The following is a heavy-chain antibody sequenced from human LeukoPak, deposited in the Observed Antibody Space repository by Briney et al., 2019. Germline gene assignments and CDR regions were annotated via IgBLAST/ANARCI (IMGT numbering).Heavy chain of an antibody. V-gene: IGHV3-23*01. CDR3: AKGGGSSCYSPSDN. CDR1: GLPFRSHS. D-gene: IGHD2-15*01. CDR2: IRGSGTDT. Sequence: GGSLTLPYGGSGLPFRSHSISWVRRAPGKEREGVLAIRGSGTDTFYENSVKGPFTISRDNPKNTLYLQMNSLRAEDTAVYYCAKGGGSSCYSPSDNWGQGTLVTVSS. J-gene: IGHJ4*02.